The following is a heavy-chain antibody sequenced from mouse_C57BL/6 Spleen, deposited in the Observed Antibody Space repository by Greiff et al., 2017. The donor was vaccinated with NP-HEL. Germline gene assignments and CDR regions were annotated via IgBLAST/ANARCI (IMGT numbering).Heavy chain of an antibody. J-gene: IGHJ3*01. D-gene: IGHD2-3*01. CDR1: GFNIKDYY. V-gene: IGHV14-2*01. Sequence: VQLQQSGAELVKPGASVKLSCTASGFNIKDYYMHWVKQRTEQGLEWIGRIDPEDGETNYDPKFQGKATITADKSSNTAYLQRSSLTSEDSAVYSCARSKGYSPWFAYWGQGTLVTVSA. CDR2: IDPEDGET. CDR3: ARSKGYSPWFAY.